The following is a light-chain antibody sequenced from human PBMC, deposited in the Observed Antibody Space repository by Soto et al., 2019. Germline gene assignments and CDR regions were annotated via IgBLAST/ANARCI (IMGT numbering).Light chain of an antibody. V-gene: IGLV4-69*01. CDR1: SGNSTYA. CDR3: QSWDTGIHRV. Sequence: QLVLAQSPSASASLGASVKLTCTLSSGNSTYAIAWHQQQPEKGPRYLMKLNSDGSHTKGDGIPERFSGSSSGAERYLSISSLQSEDEADYYCQSWDTGIHRVFGGGTKLTVL. J-gene: IGLJ2*01. CDR2: LNSDGSH.